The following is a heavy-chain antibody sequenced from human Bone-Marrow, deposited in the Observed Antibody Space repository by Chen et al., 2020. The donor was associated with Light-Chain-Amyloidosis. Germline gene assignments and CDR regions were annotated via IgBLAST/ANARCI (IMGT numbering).Heavy chain of an antibody. CDR1: GGSISSSSCY. Sequence: QQQLQESGPGLVKPSETLSLTCTVSGGSISSSSCYWGWIRQPPGKGLEWIGRIYYSGSTYYNPSLKSRVTISVDTSKNQFSRKLTSVTAADTAVYYCASKPRGGSPFDIWGQGSMVTVSS. D-gene: IGHD3-10*01. CDR3: ASKPRGGSPFDI. V-gene: IGHV4-39*01. CDR2: IYYSGST. J-gene: IGHJ3*02.